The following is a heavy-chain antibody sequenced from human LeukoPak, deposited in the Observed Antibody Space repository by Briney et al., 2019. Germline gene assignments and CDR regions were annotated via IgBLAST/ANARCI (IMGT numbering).Heavy chain of an antibody. CDR1: GFTFSSYA. J-gene: IGHJ4*02. D-gene: IGHD2-2*01. V-gene: IGHV3-23*01. CDR2: ISGSGGST. CDR3: AKAPTQYCSSTSCYAYFDY. Sequence: GGSLRLSCAASGFTFSSYAMSWVCQAPGKGLEWVSAISGSGGSTYYADSVKGRFTISRDNSKNTLYLQMNSLRAEDTAVYYCAKAPTQYCSSTSCYAYFDYWGQGTLVTVSS.